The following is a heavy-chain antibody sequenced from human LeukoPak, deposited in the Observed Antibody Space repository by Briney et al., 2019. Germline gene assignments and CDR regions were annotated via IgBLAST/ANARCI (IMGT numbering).Heavy chain of an antibody. Sequence: PGGALRLSCADSGFTFSSYEMNWVRQAPGKGVEGVSYISSSGSTIYYADSVKGRFTISRDNAKNSLYLQMNSLRAEDTAVYYCARVASSISWSYYFDYWGQGTLATVSS. V-gene: IGHV3-48*03. J-gene: IGHJ4*02. CDR1: GFTFSSYE. CDR2: ISSSGSTI. D-gene: IGHD6-13*01. CDR3: ARVASSISWSYYFDY.